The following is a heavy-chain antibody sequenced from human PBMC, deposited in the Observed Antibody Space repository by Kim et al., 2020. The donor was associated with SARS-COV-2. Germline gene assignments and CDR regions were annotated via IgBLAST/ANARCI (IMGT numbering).Heavy chain of an antibody. D-gene: IGHD6-19*01. CDR3: ARHWIAVAGTGPSNWFDP. CDR1: GYSFTSYW. V-gene: IGHV5-51*01. CDR2: IYPGDSDT. Sequence: GESLKISCKGSGYSFTSYWIGWVRQMPGKGLEWMGIIYPGDSDTRYSPSFQGQVTISADKSISTAYLQWSSLKASDTAMYYCARHWIAVAGTGPSNWFDPWGQGTLVTVSS. J-gene: IGHJ5*02.